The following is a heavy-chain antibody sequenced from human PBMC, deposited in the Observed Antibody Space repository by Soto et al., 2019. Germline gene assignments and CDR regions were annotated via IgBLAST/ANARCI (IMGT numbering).Heavy chain of an antibody. J-gene: IGHJ4*02. Sequence: QLQLQESGPGLVKPSETLSLTCTVSGGSISSSSWYWVWLRQPQGQGLEWIGTTYYIGSTYYKPSLKGQFTTSVDTSMTYFPLKRSAVTDAERAVDYFARHDAGQLDYWGQGTLVTLSS. CDR2: TYYIGST. CDR1: GGSISSSSWY. CDR3: ARHDAGQLDY. V-gene: IGHV4-39*01. D-gene: IGHD3-10*01.